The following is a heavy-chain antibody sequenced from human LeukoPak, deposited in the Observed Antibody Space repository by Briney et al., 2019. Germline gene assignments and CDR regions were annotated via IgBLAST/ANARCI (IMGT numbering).Heavy chain of an antibody. V-gene: IGHV4-59*12. Sequence: KTSETLSLTCTVSGGSINTYWGWIRQPPGKGLEWIGHIYYSGSTKYSPSLKSRVTISLDTSRNQFSLKLNSVTAADTAVYYCAKSNGYGLVDIWGQGTMVTVSS. CDR1: GGSINTY. CDR2: IYYSGST. D-gene: IGHD3-10*01. CDR3: AKSNGYGLVDI. J-gene: IGHJ3*02.